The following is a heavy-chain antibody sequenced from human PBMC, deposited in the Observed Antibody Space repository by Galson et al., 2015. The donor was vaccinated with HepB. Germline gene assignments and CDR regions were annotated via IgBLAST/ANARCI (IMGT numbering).Heavy chain of an antibody. V-gene: IGHV3-23*01. Sequence: SLRLSCAASGFTFSSYAMSWVRQAPGKGLEWVSAISGSGGSTYYADSVKGRFTISRDNSKNTLYLQMNSLRAEDTAVYYCAKDGSYDYLAPMYYFDYWGQGTLVTVYS. CDR2: ISGSGGST. D-gene: IGHD3-16*01. J-gene: IGHJ4*02. CDR1: GFTFSSYA. CDR3: AKDGSYDYLAPMYYFDY.